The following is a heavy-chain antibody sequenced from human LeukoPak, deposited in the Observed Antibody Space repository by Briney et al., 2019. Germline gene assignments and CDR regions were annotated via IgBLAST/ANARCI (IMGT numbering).Heavy chain of an antibody. V-gene: IGHV3-21*01. J-gene: IGHJ5*02. D-gene: IGHD3-22*01. Sequence: TGGSLRLSCAASGFTFSSYAMSWVRQAPGKGLEWVSSISSSSSYIYYADSVKGRFTISRDNTKNSLYLQMNSLRAEDTAVYYCNLLTMIVVGHLTSSTPWGQGTLVTVSS. CDR2: ISSSSSYI. CDR1: GFTFSSYA. CDR3: NLLTMIVVGHLTSSTP.